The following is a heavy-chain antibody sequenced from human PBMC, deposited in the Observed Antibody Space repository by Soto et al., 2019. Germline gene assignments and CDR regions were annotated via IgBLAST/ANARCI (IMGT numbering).Heavy chain of an antibody. CDR2: ISSSSSTI. V-gene: IGHV3-48*04. CDR3: ARMLTGEEGAFDI. D-gene: IGHD7-27*01. Sequence: GGSLRLSCAASGFTFSSYSMNWVRQAPGKGLEWVSYISSSSSTIYYADSVKGRFTISRDNAKNSLYLQMNSLRAEDTAVYYCARMLTGEEGAFDIWGQGTMVTVSS. CDR1: GFTFSSYS. J-gene: IGHJ3*02.